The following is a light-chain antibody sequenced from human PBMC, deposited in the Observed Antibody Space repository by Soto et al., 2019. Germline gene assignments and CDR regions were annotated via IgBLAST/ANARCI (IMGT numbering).Light chain of an antibody. J-gene: IGLJ2*01. V-gene: IGLV2-14*01. CDR2: EVT. CDR3: CSCTGDNTHVL. CDR1: SSDIGACNY. Sequence: QSALTQPASVSGSPGQSLIISCTGTSSDIGACNYVSWYQKHPGKAPKLIIYEVTNRPSGVSNRFSGSKSVNTASLTISGLQTEDEADYYCCSCTGDNTHVLFGGGTKLTVL.